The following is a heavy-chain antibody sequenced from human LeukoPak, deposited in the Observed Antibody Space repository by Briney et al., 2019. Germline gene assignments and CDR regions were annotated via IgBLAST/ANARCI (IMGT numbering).Heavy chain of an antibody. Sequence: PSETLSLTCVVSGYSIGSGYYWGWIRQPPGKGLEVIGSIYHSGNTYYNPSLKSRVTISVDTSKNQFSLKLSSVTAADTAVYYCANSYYDMSQFDYWGQGTLVTVSS. CDR1: GYSIGSGYY. CDR2: IYHSGNT. J-gene: IGHJ4*02. D-gene: IGHD3-9*01. V-gene: IGHV4-38-2*01. CDR3: ANSYYDMSQFDY.